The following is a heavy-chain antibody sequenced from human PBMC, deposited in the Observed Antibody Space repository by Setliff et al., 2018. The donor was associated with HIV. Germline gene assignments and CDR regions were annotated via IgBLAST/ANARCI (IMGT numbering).Heavy chain of an antibody. Sequence: PSETLSLTCTVSGGPIRSPNWWSWVRQPPGKGLEWIGEIFHGGNTNYSPSLGSRVTLSVDKSKNQFSLRLSSVTAADTAVYYCATLAAAGESYDYWGQGSLVTVSS. D-gene: IGHD6-13*01. CDR1: GGPIRSPNW. CDR3: ATLAAAGESYDY. J-gene: IGHJ4*02. V-gene: IGHV4-4*02. CDR2: IFHGGNT.